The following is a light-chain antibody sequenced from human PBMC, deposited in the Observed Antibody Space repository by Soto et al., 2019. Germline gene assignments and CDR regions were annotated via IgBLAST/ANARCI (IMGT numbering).Light chain of an antibody. CDR3: QQSYSVPR. CDR2: AAS. CDR1: RSISNY. J-gene: IGKJ1*01. V-gene: IGKV1-39*01. Sequence: DIQMTQSPSSLSASVGDRVTITGRASRSISNYLNWYQQKSGKAPRLLIYAASSLQTGVPSRFTGTGTGTAFTLTITSQQPEDSATYYCQQSYSVPRFGQGIRVDLK.